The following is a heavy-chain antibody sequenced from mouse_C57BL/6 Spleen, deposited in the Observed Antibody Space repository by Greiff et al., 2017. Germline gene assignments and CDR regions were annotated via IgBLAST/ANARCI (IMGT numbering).Heavy chain of an antibody. J-gene: IGHJ2*01. CDR1: GFTFSSYG. Sequence: EVKLVESGGDLVKPGGSLKLSCAASGFTFSSYGMSWVRQTPDKRLEWVATISSGGSYTYYPDSVKGRFTISRDNAKNTLYLQMSSLKSEDTAMYYGARGSYFDYWGQGTTLTVSS. V-gene: IGHV5-6*02. CDR2: ISSGGSYT. D-gene: IGHD1-1*01. CDR3: ARGSYFDY.